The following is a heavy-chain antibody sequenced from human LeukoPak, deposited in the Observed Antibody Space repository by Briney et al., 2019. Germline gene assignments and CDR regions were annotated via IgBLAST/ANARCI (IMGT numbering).Heavy chain of an antibody. Sequence: SGPALVKPTQTLTLTCTFSGFSLRTSGMCVSWIRQPPGKALEWLARIDWDDDKYYSTSLKTRLTNSKDTSKNQVVLTMTNMDPVDTATYYCARIRIGDLNFDYWGQGTLVTVSS. CDR2: IDWDDDK. V-gene: IGHV2-70*11. CDR3: ARIRIGDLNFDY. J-gene: IGHJ4*02. CDR1: GFSLRTSGMC. D-gene: IGHD2-15*01.